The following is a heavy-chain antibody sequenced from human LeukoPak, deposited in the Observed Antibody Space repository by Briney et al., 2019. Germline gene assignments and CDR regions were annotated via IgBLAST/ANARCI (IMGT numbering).Heavy chain of an antibody. J-gene: IGHJ6*04. CDR2: IIPIFGTA. D-gene: IGHD2-2*01. Sequence: ASVKVSCKASGYTFTSYGISWVRQAPGQGLEWMGGIIPIFGTASYAQKFQGRVTITADESTSTAYMELSSLRSEDTAVYYCAREATYCSSTSCYALDYYYGMDVWGKGTTVTVSS. CDR3: AREATYCSSTSCYALDYYYGMDV. V-gene: IGHV1-69*13. CDR1: GYTFTSYG.